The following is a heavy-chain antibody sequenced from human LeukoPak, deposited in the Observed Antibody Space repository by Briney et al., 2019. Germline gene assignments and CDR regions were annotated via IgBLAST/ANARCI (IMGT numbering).Heavy chain of an antibody. CDR1: GFTFSSYS. D-gene: IGHD6-19*01. V-gene: IGHV3-21*01. CDR3: AREVQWLGNYFDY. CDR2: ISSSSSYI. J-gene: IGHJ4*02. Sequence: GGSLRLSCAASGFTFSSYSMNWVRQAPGKGLEWVSSISSSSSYIYYADSVKGRITISRDNAKNSLYLQMNSLRAEDTAVYYCAREVQWLGNYFDYWGQGTLVTVSS.